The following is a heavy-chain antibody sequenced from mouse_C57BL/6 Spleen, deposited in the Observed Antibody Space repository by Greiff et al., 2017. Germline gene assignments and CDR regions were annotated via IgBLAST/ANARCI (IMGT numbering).Heavy chain of an antibody. D-gene: IGHD1-1*01. J-gene: IGHJ1*03. CDR1: GYTFTDHT. CDR3: ASGGGSSYWYFDG. V-gene: IGHV1-78*01. Sequence: VQRVESDAELVKPGASVKISCKVSGYTFTDHTINWMKQRPEQGLEWIGYIYPRDGSTKYNEKFKGKATVTADKSSSTAYMQLNSQTSEDSAGDFCASGGGSSYWYFDGWGTGTTVTVSS. CDR2: IYPRDGST.